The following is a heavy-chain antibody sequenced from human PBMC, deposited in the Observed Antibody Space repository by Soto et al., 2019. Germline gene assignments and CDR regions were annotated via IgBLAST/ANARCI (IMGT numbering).Heavy chain of an antibody. CDR1: GYTFTSYG. J-gene: IGHJ5*02. V-gene: IGHV1-18*01. D-gene: IGHD3-10*01. CDR2: ISAYNGNT. CDR3: ARDTHYCGSGSYYFRSPSCWFDH. Sequence: QVQLVQSGAEVKKPGASVKVSCKASGYTFTSYGISWVRQAPGQGLEWMGWISAYNGNTNYAQKRQGRVTMTTDTSTSTAYMELRSLRSEDTAVYYCARDTHYCGSGSYYFRSPSCWFDHWGQGTLVTVSS.